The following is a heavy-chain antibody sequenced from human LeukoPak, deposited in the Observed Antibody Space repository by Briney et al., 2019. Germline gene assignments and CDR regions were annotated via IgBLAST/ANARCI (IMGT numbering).Heavy chain of an antibody. CDR1: GFTFSSYA. J-gene: IGHJ4*02. CDR2: ISGSGGST. CDR3: AKDTFGVVPAAMRGGY. Sequence: PGGSLRLSCAASGFTFSSYAVSWVRQAPGKGLEWVSAISGSGGSTYYADSVKGRFTISRDNSKNTLYLQMNSLRAEDTAVYYCAKDTFGVVPAAMRGGYWGQGTLVTVSS. V-gene: IGHV3-23*01. D-gene: IGHD2-2*01.